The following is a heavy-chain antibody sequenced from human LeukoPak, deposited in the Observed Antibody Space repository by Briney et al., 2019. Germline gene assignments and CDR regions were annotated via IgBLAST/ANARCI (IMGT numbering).Heavy chain of an antibody. J-gene: IGHJ5*02. CDR1: GGSISSSSYY. CDR2: IYYSGST. V-gene: IGHV4-39*02. CDR3: AKDVASWFDP. Sequence: PSETLSLTCTVSGGSISSSSYYWGWIRQPPGKGLEWIGSIYYSGSTYYNPSLKSRVTISVDTSKNQFSLKLSSVTAADTAVYYCAKDVASWFDPWGQGTLVTVSS. D-gene: IGHD5-12*01.